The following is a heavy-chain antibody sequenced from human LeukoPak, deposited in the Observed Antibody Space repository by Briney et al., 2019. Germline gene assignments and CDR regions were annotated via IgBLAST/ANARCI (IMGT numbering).Heavy chain of an antibody. CDR2: INHSGST. D-gene: IGHD3-16*02. V-gene: IGHV4-34*01. CDR3: ARGRGGSYRYTGDY. Sequence: SETLSLTCAVYGGSFSGYYWSWIRQPPGKWLEWIGEINHSGSTNYNPSLKSRVTISVDTSKNQFSLKLSSVTAADTAVYYCARGRGGSYRYTGDYWGQGTLVTVSS. J-gene: IGHJ4*02. CDR1: GGSFSGYY.